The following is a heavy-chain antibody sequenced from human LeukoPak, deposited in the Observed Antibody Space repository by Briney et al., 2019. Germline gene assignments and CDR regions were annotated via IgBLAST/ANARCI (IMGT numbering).Heavy chain of an antibody. CDR2: ISGGGGTT. CDR1: GFTFSSYA. D-gene: IGHD4-17*01. CDR3: AKDRHSDYGLGGFDI. J-gene: IGHJ3*02. Sequence: PGGSLRLSCTASGFTFSSYAMSWVRQAPGKGLEWVSAISGGGGTTYYADSVRGRFTISRDNSKSTLYLQMNSLRAEDTAVYYCAKDRHSDYGLGGFDIWGQGTRVTVSS. V-gene: IGHV3-23*01.